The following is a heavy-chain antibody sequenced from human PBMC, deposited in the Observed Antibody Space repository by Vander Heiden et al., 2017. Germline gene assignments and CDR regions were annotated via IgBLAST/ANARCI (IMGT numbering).Heavy chain of an antibody. CDR2: ISGSGGST. V-gene: IGHV3-23*01. J-gene: IGHJ3*02. CDR3: AKDFEPYYYDSSGEGAFDI. D-gene: IGHD3-22*01. Sequence: EVQLLESGGGLVQPGGSLRLSCAASGFTFSSHAMSWVRQAPGKGLEWVSAISGSGGSTYYADPVKGRFTISRDNSKNTLYLQMNSLRAEDTAVYYCAKDFEPYYYDSSGEGAFDIWGQGTMVTVSS. CDR1: GFTFSSHA.